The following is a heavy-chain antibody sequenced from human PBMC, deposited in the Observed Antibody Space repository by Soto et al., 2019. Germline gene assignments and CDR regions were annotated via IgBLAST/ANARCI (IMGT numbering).Heavy chain of an antibody. V-gene: IGHV4-39*01. CDR2: IYYSGST. D-gene: IGHD5-12*01. J-gene: IGHJ4*02. Sequence: SDTLSLTCTVSGGSISSSSYYWGGIRQPPXKGLEWIGSIYYSGSTYYNPSLKSRVTISVDTSKNQFSLKLSSVTAADTAVYYCARSHPLWRLRATYFDYWGQGTLVTVSS. CDR3: ARSHPLWRLRATYFDY. CDR1: GGSISSSSYY.